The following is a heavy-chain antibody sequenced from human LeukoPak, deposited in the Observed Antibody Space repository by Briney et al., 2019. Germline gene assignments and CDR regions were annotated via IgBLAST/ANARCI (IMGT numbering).Heavy chain of an antibody. J-gene: IGHJ3*01. CDR1: GGSVSSGSYY. CDR2: IYYSGST. V-gene: IGHV4-61*01. D-gene: IGHD1-7*01. Sequence: PSETLSLTCTVSGGSVSSGSYYWSWIRQPPGKGLEWIGYIYYSGSTNYSPSLKSRVTISVDTSKNQFSLKVSSVTAADTAVYYCARVPGGGTAANWGQGTMVTVSS. CDR3: ARVPGGGTAAN.